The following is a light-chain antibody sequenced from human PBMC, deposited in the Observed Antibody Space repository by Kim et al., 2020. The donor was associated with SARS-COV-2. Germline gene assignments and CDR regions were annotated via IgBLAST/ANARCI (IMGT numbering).Light chain of an antibody. J-gene: IGKJ5*01. CDR1: QSVGSN. Sequence: EIVMTQSPGTLSVSPGERATLSCRASQSVGSNLVAYQQKPAHPPSSLIICTATRTTGSTDRISSSGSGREFILTISSRQAEDVVVYYCQQYNNWPPITFGQGTRLEIK. V-gene: IGKV3-15*01. CDR3: QQYNNWPPIT. CDR2: CTA.